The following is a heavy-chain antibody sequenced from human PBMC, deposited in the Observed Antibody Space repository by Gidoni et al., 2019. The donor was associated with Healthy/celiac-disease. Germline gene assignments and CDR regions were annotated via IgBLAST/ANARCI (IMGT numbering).Heavy chain of an antibody. J-gene: IGHJ4*02. CDR1: GFPFSNGW. V-gene: IGHV3-15*01. CDR2: IKSKTDGGTK. Sequence: EVQLVESVGGLVKPGGSLILSWAASGFPFSNGWMRWVRQAPGKGLEWVGRIKSKTDGGTKDYAEHVKGRCTNSRKDSKNTLDLQMNSLKTEDTAVYYCTTYYDFWSGYYLGYWGQGTLVTVSS. CDR3: TTYYDFWSGYYLGY. D-gene: IGHD3-3*01.